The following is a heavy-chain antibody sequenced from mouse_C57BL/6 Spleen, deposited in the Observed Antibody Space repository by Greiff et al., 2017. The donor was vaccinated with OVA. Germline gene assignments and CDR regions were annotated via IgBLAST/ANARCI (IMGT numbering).Heavy chain of an antibody. V-gene: IGHV1-61*01. Sequence: QVQLQQPGAELVRPGSSVKLSCKASGYTFTSYWMDWVKQRPGQGLEWIGNIYPSDSETNYNQKFKDKATLTVDKSSSTAYMQLSSLTSEDSAVYYSASNNYDTPDIDYWGQGTSGTVSS. CDR2: IYPSDSET. CDR3: ASNNYDTPDIDY. J-gene: IGHJ4*01. D-gene: IGHD1-3*01. CDR1: GYTFTSYW.